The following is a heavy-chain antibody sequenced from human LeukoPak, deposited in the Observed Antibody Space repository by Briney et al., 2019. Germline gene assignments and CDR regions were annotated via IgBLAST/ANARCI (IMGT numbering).Heavy chain of an antibody. J-gene: IGHJ4*02. CDR1: GFTFSGYA. Sequence: GGLRLSCAASGFTFSGYAMSWFGQAPGKGLEWVSVFSGSGGNTYYADSVKGRLIISIDNSNNTLYLQLNSLRAEDTAIYYCAKAMCSGGSCYCHLDYWGQGTLVTVSS. V-gene: IGHV3-23*01. CDR3: AKAMCSGGSCYCHLDY. CDR2: FSGSGGNT. D-gene: IGHD2-15*01.